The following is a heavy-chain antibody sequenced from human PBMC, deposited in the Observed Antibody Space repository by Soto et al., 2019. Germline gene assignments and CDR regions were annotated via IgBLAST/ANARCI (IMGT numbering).Heavy chain of an antibody. V-gene: IGHV1-18*01. CDR3: AREVDYGDYISAFDI. Sequence: ASVKVSCKASGYTFTSYGISWVRQAPGQGLEWMGWIRAYNGNTNYAQKLQGRVTMTTDTSTSTAYMGRRSLRSDDTAVYYCAREVDYGDYISAFDIWGQGTMVTVSS. D-gene: IGHD4-17*01. CDR2: IRAYNGNT. J-gene: IGHJ3*02. CDR1: GYTFTSYG.